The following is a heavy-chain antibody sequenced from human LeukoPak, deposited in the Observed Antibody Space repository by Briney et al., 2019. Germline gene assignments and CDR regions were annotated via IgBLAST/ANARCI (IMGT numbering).Heavy chain of an antibody. D-gene: IGHD3-10*01. V-gene: IGHV1-69*04. Sequence: SVKVSCKASGGTFSSYAISWVQQAPGQGLEWMGRIIPILGIANYAQKFQGRVTITADKSTSTAYMELSSLRSEDTAVYYCATDLEVRGVFDYWGQGTLVTVSS. CDR2: IIPILGIA. CDR1: GGTFSSYA. CDR3: ATDLEVRGVFDY. J-gene: IGHJ4*02.